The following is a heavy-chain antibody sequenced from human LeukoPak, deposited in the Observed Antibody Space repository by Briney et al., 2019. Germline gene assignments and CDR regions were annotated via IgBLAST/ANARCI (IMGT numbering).Heavy chain of an antibody. CDR1: GFTVSSNY. J-gene: IGHJ4*02. CDR2: ISYDGSNK. Sequence: GGSLRLSCAASGFTVSSNYMSWVRQAPGKGLEWVAVISYDGSNKYYADSVKGRFTISRDNSKNTLYLQMNSLRAEDTAVYYCAKDHGDGYNWDYWGQGTLVTVSS. V-gene: IGHV3-30*18. D-gene: IGHD5-24*01. CDR3: AKDHGDGYNWDY.